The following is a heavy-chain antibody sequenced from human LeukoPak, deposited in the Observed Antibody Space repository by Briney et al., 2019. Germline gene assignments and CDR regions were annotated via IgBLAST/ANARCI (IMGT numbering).Heavy chain of an antibody. CDR3: AKHGGDIAMSNFDY. J-gene: IGHJ4*02. CDR1: GFTFSRYW. D-gene: IGHD5-18*01. V-gene: IGHV3-74*01. CDR2: INSDGSST. Sequence: GGSLRLSCAASGFTFSRYWMHWVRQAPGKGLVWVSRINSDGSSTGYEDSVKGRFTISRDNSKNTLYLQMNSLRAEDTAVYYCAKHGGDIAMSNFDYWGQGTLVTVPS.